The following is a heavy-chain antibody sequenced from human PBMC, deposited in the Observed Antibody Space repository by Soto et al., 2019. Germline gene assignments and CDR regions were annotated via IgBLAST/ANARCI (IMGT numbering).Heavy chain of an antibody. J-gene: IGHJ5*02. CDR1: GFSLSTSGVG. CDR3: AHSGKVEASALNWFDP. Sequence: QITLKESGPTLVKPTQTLTLTCTFSGFSLSTSGVGVGWIRQPPGKALEWLALIYWDDDKRYSPSLKSRLTITQDTSQNQVVLTMTNMDPVDTATYYCAHSGKVEASALNWFDPWGQGTLVTVSS. V-gene: IGHV2-5*02. CDR2: IYWDDDK. D-gene: IGHD1-26*01.